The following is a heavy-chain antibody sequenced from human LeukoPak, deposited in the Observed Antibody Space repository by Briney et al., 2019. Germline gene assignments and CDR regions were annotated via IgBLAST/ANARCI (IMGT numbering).Heavy chain of an antibody. CDR3: ARGRRTYYYGSGSPYYFDY. V-gene: IGHV4-39*01. CDR1: GDSISSRSYY. CDR2: IFYSGTT. J-gene: IGHJ4*02. D-gene: IGHD3-10*01. Sequence: SETLSLTCTVSGDSISSRSYYWGWIRQPPGKGLEWIGSIFYSGTTYYNPSLKSRVTISVDTSKNQFSLKMRSVTAADTAVYYCARGRRTYYYGSGSPYYFDYWGQGTLVTVSS.